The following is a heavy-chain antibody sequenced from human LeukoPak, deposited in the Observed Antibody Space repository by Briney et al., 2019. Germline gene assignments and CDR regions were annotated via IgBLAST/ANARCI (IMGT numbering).Heavy chain of an antibody. D-gene: IGHD6-19*01. J-gene: IGHJ6*02. V-gene: IGHV3-30-3*01. CDR2: ISYDGSNK. CDR1: RFTFSSYA. CDR3: ARDRSEWLIYYYYYGMDV. Sequence: GGSLRLSCAASRFTFSSYAMHWVRQAPGKGLEWVAVISYDGSNKYYADSVKGRFTISRDNSKNTLYLQMNSLRAEDTAVYYCARDRSEWLIYYYYYGMDVWGQGTTVTVSS.